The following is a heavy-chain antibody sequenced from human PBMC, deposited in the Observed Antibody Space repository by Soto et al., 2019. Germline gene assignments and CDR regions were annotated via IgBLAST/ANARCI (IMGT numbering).Heavy chain of an antibody. CDR3: ARAREPEYSSSIFFDF. CDR1: GFTVSRTQ. V-gene: IGHV3-53*01. Sequence: GGSLRLSCAVSGFTVSRTQMSWVRQAPGKGLQWVSVIYSGGSTYYANAVKGRFTIFRDISENTVYLELDKLTVDDTAVYYCARAREPEYSSSIFFDFWGRGTLVTVSS. D-gene: IGHD6-6*01. J-gene: IGHJ4*02. CDR2: IYSGGST.